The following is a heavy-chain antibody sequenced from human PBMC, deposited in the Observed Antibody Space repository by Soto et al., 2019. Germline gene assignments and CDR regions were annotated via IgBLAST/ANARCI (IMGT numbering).Heavy chain of an antibody. Sequence: GGSLRLSCAASGFTFSSYAMHWVRQAPGKGLEWVAVISYDGSNKYYADSVKGRFTISRDHSKNTLYLQMNSLRAEDTAVYYCARVLGMGYYYYGMDVWGQGTTVTVSS. J-gene: IGHJ6*02. D-gene: IGHD1-26*01. V-gene: IGHV3-30-3*01. CDR2: ISYDGSNK. CDR3: ARVLGMGYYYYGMDV. CDR1: GFTFSSYA.